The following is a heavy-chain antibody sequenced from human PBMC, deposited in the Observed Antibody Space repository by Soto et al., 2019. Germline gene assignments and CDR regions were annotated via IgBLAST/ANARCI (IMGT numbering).Heavy chain of an antibody. CDR1: GYTFTSYG. D-gene: IGHD5-18*01. J-gene: IGHJ6*02. CDR3: ARERSMVTGLFDYYYGMDV. V-gene: IGHV1-18*01. CDR2: ISAYNGNT. Sequence: QVQLVQSGAEVKKPGASVKVSCKASGYTFTSYGISWVGQAPGQGLEWMGWISAYNGNTNYAQKLQGRVTMTTDTSTSTAYMELRSLRSDDTAVYYCARERSMVTGLFDYYYGMDVWGQGTTVTVSS.